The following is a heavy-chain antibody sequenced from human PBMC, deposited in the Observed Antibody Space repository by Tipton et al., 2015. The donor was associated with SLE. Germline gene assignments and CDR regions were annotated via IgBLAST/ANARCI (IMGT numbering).Heavy chain of an antibody. CDR3: AGSWYYYGMDV. Sequence: GSLRLSCAASGFTFSSYSMNWVRQAPGKGLEWVSYISSSSSTIYYADSVKGRFTISRDNSKNTLYLQMNSLRAEDTAVYYCAGSWYYYGMDVWGQGTTVTVSS. CDR1: GFTFSSYS. V-gene: IGHV3-48*01. J-gene: IGHJ6*02. CDR2: ISSSSSTI.